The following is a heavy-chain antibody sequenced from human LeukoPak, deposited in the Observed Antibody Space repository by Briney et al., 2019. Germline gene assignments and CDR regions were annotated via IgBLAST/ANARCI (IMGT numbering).Heavy chain of an antibody. CDR1: GGSISSSSYY. CDR3: ARNGKRLYYDSSGYYYLDY. V-gene: IGHV4-39*01. Sequence: SETLSLTCTVSGGSISSSSYYWGWIRQPPGKGLEWIGSIYYSGSTYYNPSLKSRVTISVDTSKNQFSLKLSSVTAADTAVYYCARNGKRLYYDSSGYYYLDYWGQGTLVTVSS. J-gene: IGHJ4*02. CDR2: IYYSGST. D-gene: IGHD3-22*01.